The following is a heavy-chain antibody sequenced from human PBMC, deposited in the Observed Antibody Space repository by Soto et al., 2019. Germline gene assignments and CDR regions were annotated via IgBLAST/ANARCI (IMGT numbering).Heavy chain of an antibody. CDR2: ISYEGSNK. J-gene: IGHJ4*02. CDR3: ASEWRHDGLDY. D-gene: IGHD5-18*01. V-gene: IGHV3-30-3*01. Sequence: GGSLRLSCAASGFTFSNAWMSWVRQARGKGLEWVAVISYEGSNKYYADSVKGRFIISRDNSKSTLYLQMNSLRAEDTAVYYCASEWRHDGLDYWGQGTLVTVSS. CDR1: GFTFSNAW.